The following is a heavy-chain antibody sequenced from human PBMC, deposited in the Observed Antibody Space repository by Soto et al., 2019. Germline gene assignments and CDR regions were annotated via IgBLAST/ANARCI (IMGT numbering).Heavy chain of an antibody. CDR1: GYTFTSYD. J-gene: IGHJ5*02. CDR2: MNPNSGNT. CDR3: ARSGCTNGVCYSDP. D-gene: IGHD2-8*01. V-gene: IGHV1-8*01. Sequence: ASVKVSFKASGYTFTSYDINWVRQATGQGLEWMGWMNPNSGNTGYAQKFQGRVTMTRNTSISTAYMELSSLRSEDTAVYYCARSGCTNGVCYSDPSGQGTLVTVSS.